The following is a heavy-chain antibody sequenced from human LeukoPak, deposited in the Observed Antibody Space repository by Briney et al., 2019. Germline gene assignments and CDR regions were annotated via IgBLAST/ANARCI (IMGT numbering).Heavy chain of an antibody. D-gene: IGHD3-22*01. Sequence: SETLSLTCTVSGGSISSYYWSWIRQHPGKGLEWIGYIYYSGSTYYNPSLKSRVTISVDTSKNQFPLKLSSVTAADTAVYYCARGPYYYDSSGYYLGHFDYWGQGTLVTVSS. CDR1: GGSISSYY. CDR3: ARGPYYYDSSGYYLGHFDY. CDR2: IYYSGST. J-gene: IGHJ4*02. V-gene: IGHV4-59*06.